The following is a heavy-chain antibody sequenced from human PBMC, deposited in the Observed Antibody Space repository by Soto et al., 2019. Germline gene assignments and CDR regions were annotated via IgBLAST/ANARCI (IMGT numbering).Heavy chain of an antibody. D-gene: IGHD2-15*01. CDR1: GYTFTSYG. Sequence: ASVKVSCKASGYTFTSYGISWVRQAPGQGLEWMGWISAYNGNTNYAQKLQGRVTMTTDTSTSTAYMELRSLRSDDTAVYYCAKDPAMCTCIGVAEAASGNYYYGMDVWGQGTTVTVSS. CDR3: AKDPAMCTCIGVAEAASGNYYYGMDV. J-gene: IGHJ6*02. V-gene: IGHV1-18*01. CDR2: ISAYNGNT.